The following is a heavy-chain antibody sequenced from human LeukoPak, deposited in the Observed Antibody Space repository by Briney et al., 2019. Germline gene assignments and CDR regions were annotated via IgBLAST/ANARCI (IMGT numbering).Heavy chain of an antibody. J-gene: IGHJ1*01. V-gene: IGHV1-46*01. D-gene: IGHD2-8*01. CDR1: GYTFTSYY. CDR2: INPSGGST. Sequence: ASVKVSCKASGYTFTSYYMHWVRQAPGQGLEWMGIINPSGGSTSYAQKFQGRVTMTTDTSTSTAYMELRSLRSDDTAVYYCARIGRYCTNGVCYKHFQHWGQGTLVTVSS. CDR3: ARIGRYCTNGVCYKHFQH.